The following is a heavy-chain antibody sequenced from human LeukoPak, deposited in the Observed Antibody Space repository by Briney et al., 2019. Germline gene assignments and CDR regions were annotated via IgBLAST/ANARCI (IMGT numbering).Heavy chain of an antibody. J-gene: IGHJ4*02. CDR3: SGHSSGTAFFDY. V-gene: IGHV1-18*01. CDR1: GYTFTNYV. CDR2: ISAYNGNT. D-gene: IGHD3-22*01. Sequence: GASVKVSCKATGYTFTNYVSSCGGQAPGQGLEWMGWISAYNGNTNYAQKLQGRVTMTTDTSTSTAYMELRSLRSDDTAVYYCSGHSSGTAFFDYWGQGTLVTVSS.